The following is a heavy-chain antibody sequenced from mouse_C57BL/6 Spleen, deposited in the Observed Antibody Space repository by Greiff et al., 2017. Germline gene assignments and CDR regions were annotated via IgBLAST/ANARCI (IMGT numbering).Heavy chain of an antibody. CDR2: ISSGSSTI. D-gene: IGHD1-1*02. Sequence: EVQRVESGGGLVKPGGSLKLSCAASGFTFSDYGMHWVRQAPEKGLEWVAYISSGSSTIYYADTVKGRFTISRDNAKNTLFLQMTRLRSEDTAMFYCAGGSPWYFDVWGTGTTVTVSS. CDR1: GFTFSDYG. J-gene: IGHJ1*03. CDR3: AGGSPWYFDV. V-gene: IGHV5-17*01.